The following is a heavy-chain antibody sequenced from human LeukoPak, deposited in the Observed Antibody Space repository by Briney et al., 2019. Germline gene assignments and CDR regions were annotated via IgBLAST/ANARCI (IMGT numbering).Heavy chain of an antibody. CDR3: ARRSGIYSYVGL. D-gene: IGHD5-18*01. J-gene: IGHJ4*02. CDR2: IYSSGNT. V-gene: IGHV4-39*01. Sequence: PSETLSLTCTVSGGSISGSNYYWGWIRQPPGKGLEWIGSIYSSGNTYYNLSLKSRVIISLDMSKNQISLKLNSVTAADTAVYYCARRSGIYSYVGLWSQGTLVTVSS. CDR1: GGSISGSNYY.